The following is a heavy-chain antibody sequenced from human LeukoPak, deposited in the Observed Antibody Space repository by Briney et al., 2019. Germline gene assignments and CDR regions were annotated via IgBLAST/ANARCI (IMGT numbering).Heavy chain of an antibody. Sequence: GSLSLSCAAPGFTFSSYWMNWVRQAPGKGLVWVSRIASDGSSTTYADSVKGRFSISRDNAKNTLYLQMNSLRVEDTAVYYCARGRPHGNDYWGQGTLVTVSS. CDR1: GFTFSSYW. J-gene: IGHJ4*02. D-gene: IGHD4-23*01. V-gene: IGHV3-74*01. CDR3: ARGRPHGNDY. CDR2: IASDGSST.